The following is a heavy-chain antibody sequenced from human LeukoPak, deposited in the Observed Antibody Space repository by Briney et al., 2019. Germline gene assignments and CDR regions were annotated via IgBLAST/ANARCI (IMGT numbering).Heavy chain of an antibody. J-gene: IGHJ4*02. V-gene: IGHV1-18*01. CDR1: GYTFTSYG. CDR2: ISAYNGNT. CDR3: ARDYFLDTAMGVFDY. Sequence: ASVKVSCKASGYTFTSYGISWVRQAPGQGLEWMGWISAYNGNTNYAQKLQGRVTMTTDTSTSTAYMELRSLRSDDTAVYYCARDYFLDTAMGVFDYWGQGTLVTVSS. D-gene: IGHD5-18*01.